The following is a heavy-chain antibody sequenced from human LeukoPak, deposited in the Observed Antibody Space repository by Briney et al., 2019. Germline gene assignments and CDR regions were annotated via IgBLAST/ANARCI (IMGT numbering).Heavy chain of an antibody. CDR3: ARKTTAGPTKAAFDI. CDR1: GYSISTSNY. CDR2: IYYSGGI. D-gene: IGHD2-21*02. V-gene: IGHV4-28*05. Sequence: SDTLSLTCSVSGYSISTSNYWAWIRQPPGRGLEWIGHIYYSGGIYYNPSLKSRVTMSVDTSGNQFSLKLSSVTAVDMAVYYCARKTTAGPTKAAFDIWGQGTMVAVST. J-gene: IGHJ3*02.